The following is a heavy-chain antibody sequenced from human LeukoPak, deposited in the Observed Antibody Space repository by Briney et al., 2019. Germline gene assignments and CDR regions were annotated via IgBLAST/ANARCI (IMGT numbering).Heavy chain of an antibody. D-gene: IGHD3-10*01. J-gene: IGHJ4*02. CDR1: GGTFSSYA. CDR2: IIPIFGTA. CDR3: ARDLIHGSGSSDY. Sequence: GASVKVSCKASGGTFSSYAISWVRQAPGQGLEWMGGIIPIFGTANYAQKFQGRVTITADKSTSTAYMELSSLRSEDTAVYYCARDLIHGSGSSDYWGQGTLVTVSS. V-gene: IGHV1-69*06.